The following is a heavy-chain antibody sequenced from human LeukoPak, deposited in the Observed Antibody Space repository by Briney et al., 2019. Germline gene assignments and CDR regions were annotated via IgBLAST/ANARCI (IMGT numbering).Heavy chain of an antibody. CDR1: GGSFSGYY. V-gene: IGHV4-34*01. Sequence: SETLSLTCAVYGGSFSGYYWSWIRQPPGKGLEWIGEINHSGSTNYNPSLKSRVTISVDTSKNQFSLKLSSVTAADTAVYNCASRYYDSSGYYSSFDYWGQGTLVTVSS. J-gene: IGHJ4*02. D-gene: IGHD3-22*01. CDR2: INHSGST. CDR3: ASRYYDSSGYYSSFDY.